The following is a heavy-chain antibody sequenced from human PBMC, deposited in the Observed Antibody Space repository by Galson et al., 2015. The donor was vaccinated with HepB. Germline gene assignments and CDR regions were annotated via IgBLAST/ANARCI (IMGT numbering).Heavy chain of an antibody. CDR3: ARDMAQGEAAAGMNYYYYYGMDV. J-gene: IGHJ6*02. D-gene: IGHD6-13*01. CDR1: GYTFTSYY. CDR2: INPSGGST. Sequence: SVKVSCKASGYTFTSYYMHWVRQAPGQGLEWMGIINPSGGSTSYAQKFQGGVTMTRDTSTSTVYMELSSLRSEDTAVYYCARDMAQGEAAAGMNYYYYYGMDVWGQGTTVTVSS. V-gene: IGHV1-46*01.